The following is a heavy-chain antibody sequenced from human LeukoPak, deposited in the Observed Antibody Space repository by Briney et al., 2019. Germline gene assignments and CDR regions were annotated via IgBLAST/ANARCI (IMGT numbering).Heavy chain of an antibody. CDR1: GYTFTSYA. CDR2: INAGNGNT. V-gene: IGHV1-3*03. CDR3: ARDYYDSSGYPAGTFDI. J-gene: IGHJ3*02. D-gene: IGHD3-22*01. Sequence: GASVKVSCKASGYTFTSYAMHWVRQAPGQRLEWMGWINAGNGNTKYSQEFQGRVTITGDTSASTAYMELSSLRSEDTAVYYCARDYYDSSGYPAGTFDIWGQGTMVTVSS.